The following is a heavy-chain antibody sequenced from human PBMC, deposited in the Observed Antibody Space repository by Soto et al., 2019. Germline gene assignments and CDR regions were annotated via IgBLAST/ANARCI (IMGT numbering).Heavy chain of an antibody. V-gene: IGHV4-34*02. D-gene: IGHD3-3*01. Sequence: QVQLQQWGAGLLKPSETLSLTCAVSGGSFSGYYWTWIRQPPGKGLEWIGEINHSGDTNYNPSLKTRVTMAVDTSKNQFSLNLSSVTAADTAVYFCVRRSTYYDPRFAFDIWGQGTLVTVSS. CDR1: GGSFSGYY. CDR3: VRRSTYYDPRFAFDI. CDR2: INHSGDT. J-gene: IGHJ3*02.